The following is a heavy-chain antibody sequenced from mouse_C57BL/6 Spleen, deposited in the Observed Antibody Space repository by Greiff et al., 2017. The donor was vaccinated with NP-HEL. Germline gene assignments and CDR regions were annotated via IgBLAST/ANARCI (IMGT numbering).Heavy chain of an antibody. Sequence: VQLQQSGAELVKPGASVKLSCKASGYTFTSYWMPWVKQRPGQGLEWIGMIHPNSGSTNYNEKFKSKATLTVDKSSSTAYMQLSSLASEDSAVCYVARLIYDYDDAMDYWGQGTSVTVSS. CDR3: ARLIYDYDDAMDY. CDR2: IHPNSGST. V-gene: IGHV1-64*01. D-gene: IGHD2-4*01. CDR1: GYTFTSYW. J-gene: IGHJ4*01.